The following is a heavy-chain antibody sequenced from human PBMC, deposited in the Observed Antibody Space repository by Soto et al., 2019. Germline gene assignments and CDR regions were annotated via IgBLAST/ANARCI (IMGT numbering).Heavy chain of an antibody. V-gene: IGHV3-9*03. D-gene: IGHD1-26*01. J-gene: IGHJ1*01. Sequence: GGSLRLSCAASGFTVGDYAMHLVRHVPGQGLGWVSGINWNSGSIGYGDSVKGRLVISSDNAKNCLHLQVISLIAEDMAFSYFVKDESINRYSGNIRHWGQGTLVT. CDR1: GFTVGDYA. CDR3: VKDESINRYSGNIRH. CDR2: INWNSGSI.